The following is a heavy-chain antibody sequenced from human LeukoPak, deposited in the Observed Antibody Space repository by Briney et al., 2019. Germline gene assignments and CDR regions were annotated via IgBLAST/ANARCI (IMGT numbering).Heavy chain of an antibody. D-gene: IGHD5-18*01. CDR3: ARDNEEVQLWLLGPEYFQH. V-gene: IGHV3-7*01. J-gene: IGHJ1*01. Sequence: GGSLRLSCAASGFTFSSYWMSWVRQAPGKGLEWVANIKQDGSEKYYVDSVKGRFTISRDNAKNSLYLQMNSLRAEDTAVYYCARDNEEVQLWLLGPEYFQHWGQGTLVTVSS. CDR2: IKQDGSEK. CDR1: GFTFSSYW.